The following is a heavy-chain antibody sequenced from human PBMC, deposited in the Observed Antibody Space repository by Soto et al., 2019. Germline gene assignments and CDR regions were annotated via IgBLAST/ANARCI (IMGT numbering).Heavy chain of an antibody. J-gene: IGHJ6*02. Sequence: ASVKVSCKASGYTFTSYYMHWVRQAPGQGLEWMGIIDPSGGSTSYAQKFQGRVTMTRDTSTSTVYMELSSLRSEDTAVYYCARGSPGIAVAATLGYYYYGMDVWGQGTTVTVSS. CDR3: ARGSPGIAVAATLGYYYYGMDV. V-gene: IGHV1-46*01. D-gene: IGHD6-19*01. CDR1: GYTFTSYY. CDR2: IDPSGGST.